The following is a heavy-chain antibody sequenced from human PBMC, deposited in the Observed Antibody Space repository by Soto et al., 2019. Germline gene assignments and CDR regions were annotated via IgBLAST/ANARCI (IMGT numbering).Heavy chain of an antibody. CDR1: GGSISSYY. Sequence: PSETLSLTCTVSGGSISSYYWSWIRQLPGKGLEWIGYIYYSGSTNYNPSLKSRVTISVDTSKNQFSLKLSSVTAADTAVYYCARYSAASGTYYFDYWGQGTLVTVSS. CDR2: IYYSGST. D-gene: IGHD6-13*01. V-gene: IGHV4-59*08. CDR3: ARYSAASGTYYFDY. J-gene: IGHJ4*01.